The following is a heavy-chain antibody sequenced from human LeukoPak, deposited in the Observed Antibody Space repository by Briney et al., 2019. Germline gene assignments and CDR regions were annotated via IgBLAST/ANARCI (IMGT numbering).Heavy chain of an antibody. Sequence: PGGSLRLSCAASGFTFSSYSMNWVRQAPGKGLEWVSYISSSSSTIYYADSVKGRFTISRDNAENSLYLQMNSLRAEDTAVYYCARVMSSGWPHFDYWGQGTLVTVSS. CDR3: ARVMSSGWPHFDY. V-gene: IGHV3-48*01. D-gene: IGHD6-19*01. CDR2: ISSSSSTI. J-gene: IGHJ4*02. CDR1: GFTFSSYS.